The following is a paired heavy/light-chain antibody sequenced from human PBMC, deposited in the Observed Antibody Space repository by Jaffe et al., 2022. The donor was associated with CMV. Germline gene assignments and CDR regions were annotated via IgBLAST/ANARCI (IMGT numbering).Heavy chain of an antibody. CDR1: GYTFTSYG. CDR2: ISAYNGNT. D-gene: IGHD2-8*02. J-gene: IGHJ6*02. Sequence: QVQLVQSGAEVKKPGASVKVSCKASGYTFTSYGISWVRQAPGQGLEWMGWISAYNGNTNYAQKFQGRVTMTTDTSTSTAYMELRSLRSDDTAVYYCARDRPVRGVRDIYYYYGMDVWGQGTTVTVSS. CDR3: ARDRPVRGVRDIYYYYGMDV. V-gene: IGHV1-18*01.
Light chain of an antibody. V-gene: IGLV3-25*03. CDR3: QSADSSGTYRV. J-gene: IGLJ1*01. Sequence: SYELTQPPSVSVSPGQTARITCSGDALPKQYAYWYQQKPGQAPVLVIYKDSERPSGIPERFSGSSSGTTVTLTISGVQAEDEADYYCQSADSSGTYRVFGTGTKVTVL. CDR2: KDS. CDR1: ALPKQY.